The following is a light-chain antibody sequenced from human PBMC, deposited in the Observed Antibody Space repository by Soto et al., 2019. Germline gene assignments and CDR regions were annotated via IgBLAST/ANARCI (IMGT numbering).Light chain of an antibody. CDR3: QQYGSSPLT. CDR1: QSVSSSY. CDR2: GAS. Sequence: EIVLTQSPGTLSLSPGERATLSCRASQSVSSSYLAWYQQKPGKAPRLLIYGASSRATGIPDRFSGSGSGTDFTLTISILEPEDFAVYSCQQYGSSPLTFGAGTKVEIK. V-gene: IGKV3-20*01. J-gene: IGKJ4*01.